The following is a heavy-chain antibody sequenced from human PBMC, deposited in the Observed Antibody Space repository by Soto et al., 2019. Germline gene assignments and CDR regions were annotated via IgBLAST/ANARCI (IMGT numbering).Heavy chain of an antibody. V-gene: IGHV4-39*02. CDR2: IYYSGRT. CDR3: ASYELLTAYFPQFLFDY. D-gene: IGHD3-9*01. CDR1: GDSISSSNYY. J-gene: IGHJ4*01. Sequence: QLQLQESGPGLVKPSETLSLTCSVSGDSISSSNYYWGWIRQPPGKGLEWIGSIYYSGRTYYNPSLKSRVSMSLVLSNHHFSLMLTSLTAADTAAYYCASYELLTAYFPQFLFDYWGRGALVTVSA.